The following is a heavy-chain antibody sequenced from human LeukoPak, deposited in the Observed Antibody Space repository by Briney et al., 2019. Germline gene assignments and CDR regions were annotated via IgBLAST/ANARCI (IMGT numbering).Heavy chain of an antibody. CDR1: GFTFSSYA. CDR2: TSYGGSNQ. V-gene: IGHV3-30-3*01. J-gene: IGHJ3*02. D-gene: IGHD2-15*01. CDR3: AREWRVVAATSAAFDI. Sequence: GRSLRLSCAASGFTFSSYAMHWVRQAPSKGLEWVAVTSYGGSNQYYADSVKGRFTLSRDNSKKTVYLQMTSLRPEDTAVYYCAREWRVVAATSAAFDIWGQGTMVTVSS.